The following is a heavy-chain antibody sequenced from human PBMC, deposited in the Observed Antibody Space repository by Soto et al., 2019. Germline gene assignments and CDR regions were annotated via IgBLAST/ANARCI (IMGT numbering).Heavy chain of an antibody. J-gene: IGHJ6*02. CDR1: GYSFTSYW. CDR3: ARHSGYSSGWISYYYYGMDV. D-gene: IGHD6-19*01. V-gene: IGHV5-51*01. Sequence: PGESLKISCKGSGYSFTSYWIGWVRQMPGKGLEWMGIIYPGDSDTRYSPSFQDQVTISADKSISTAYLQWSSLKASDTAMYYCARHSGYSSGWISYYYYGMDVWGQGTTVTVSS. CDR2: IYPGDSDT.